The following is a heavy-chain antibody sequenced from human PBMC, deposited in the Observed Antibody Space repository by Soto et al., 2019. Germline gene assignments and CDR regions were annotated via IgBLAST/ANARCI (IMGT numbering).Heavy chain of an antibody. V-gene: IGHV3-53*04. CDR1: GFTVSSNY. J-gene: IGHJ6*02. Sequence: GGSLRLSCAASGFTVSSNYMSWVRQAPGKGLEWVSGIYSGGSTYYADAVEGRSDISRHNSKNTLNMQMNSLRAEETAVYYWSKDRRPFAAHPDYYYGMDVWGQGTTVTVSS. D-gene: IGHD6-6*01. CDR3: SKDRRPFAAHPDYYYGMDV. CDR2: IYSGGST.